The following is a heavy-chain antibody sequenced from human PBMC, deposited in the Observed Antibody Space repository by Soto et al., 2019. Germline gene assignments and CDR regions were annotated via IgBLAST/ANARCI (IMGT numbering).Heavy chain of an antibody. V-gene: IGHV3-48*04. CDR1: GFSFNTYA. Sequence: EVQLVESGGGLIQPGGSLRLSCAASGFSFNTYAMNWVRQAPGKGLEWISYISSSSSRIYYADSVKGRFTLSRDNAKNSLYLQMNSLRAEDTAVYYCASDPGIAAAGMDYWCQGTLVTVSS. D-gene: IGHD6-25*01. CDR3: ASDPGIAAAGMDY. CDR2: ISSSSSRI. J-gene: IGHJ4*02.